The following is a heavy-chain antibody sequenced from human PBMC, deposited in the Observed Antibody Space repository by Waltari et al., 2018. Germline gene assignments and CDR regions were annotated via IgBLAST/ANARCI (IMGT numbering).Heavy chain of an antibody. J-gene: IGHJ4*02. CDR3: AKGLAARPDY. CDR2: ISWNSGSI. D-gene: IGHD6-6*01. V-gene: IGHV3-9*03. Sequence: EVQLVESGGGLVQPGRSLRLSCAASGFTFDDYAMHWVRQAPGKGREWVSGISWNSGSIGYADSVKGRFTISRDNAKNSLYLQMNSLRAEDMALYYCAKGLAARPDYWGQGTLVTVSS. CDR1: GFTFDDYA.